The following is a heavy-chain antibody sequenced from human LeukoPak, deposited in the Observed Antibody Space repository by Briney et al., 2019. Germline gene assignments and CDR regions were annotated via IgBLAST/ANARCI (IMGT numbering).Heavy chain of an antibody. J-gene: IGHJ4*02. CDR3: ARAGPGGPFDY. Sequence: XXYXXWIRQPPXXGLEWIGEINHSGSTNYNPSLKSRVTISVDTSKNQFSLKLSSVTAADTAVYYCARAGPGGPFDYWGQGTRVTVSS. V-gene: IGHV4-34*01. CDR2: INHSGST. CDR1: XXY. D-gene: IGHD2-8*02.